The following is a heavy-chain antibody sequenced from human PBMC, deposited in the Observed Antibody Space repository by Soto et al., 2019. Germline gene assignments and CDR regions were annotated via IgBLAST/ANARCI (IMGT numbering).Heavy chain of an antibody. J-gene: IGHJ5*02. CDR3: ARRALAVAALREDNWFDP. D-gene: IGHD2-15*01. Sequence: QVQLQESGPGLVKPSETLSLTCTVSGASISSYYWNWIRQSPGKGLEWIGHIYYNGNTKYNPFLAIQLTIAAHTSKTQFSLELNAVTAADTAVYFCARRALAVAALREDNWFDPWGQGTLVTVSS. V-gene: IGHV4-59*01. CDR1: GASISSYY. CDR2: IYYNGNT.